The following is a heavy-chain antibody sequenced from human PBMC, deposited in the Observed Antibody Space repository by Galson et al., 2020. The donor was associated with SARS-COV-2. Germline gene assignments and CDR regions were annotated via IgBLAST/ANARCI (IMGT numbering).Heavy chain of an antibody. CDR1: GGSIISYY. J-gene: IGHJ4*02. D-gene: IGHD3-10*01. CDR3: ARQAGKRAASANFDY. CDR2: IYYSGYS. Sequence: SETLSLTCTVSGGSIISYYWSWIRQHPGKGLEWIGDIYYSGYSRYNPSLKSRVTISVATSENQFSLSLTSVTAADTAIYYCARQAGKRAASANFDYWGRGALVTVSS. V-gene: IGHV4-59*08.